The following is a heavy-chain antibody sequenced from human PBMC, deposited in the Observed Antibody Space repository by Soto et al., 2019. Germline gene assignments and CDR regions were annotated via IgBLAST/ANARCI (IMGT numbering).Heavy chain of an antibody. CDR1: GYTFTSYY. D-gene: IGHD6-6*01. Sequence: ASVKVSCKASGYTFTSYYMHWVRQAPGQGLEWMGWINPNSGGTNYAQKFQGRVTMTRDTSISTAYMELSRLRSDDTAVYYCASPELAARLYLDYWGQGTLVTVSS. CDR3: ASPELAARLYLDY. CDR2: INPNSGGT. J-gene: IGHJ4*02. V-gene: IGHV1-2*02.